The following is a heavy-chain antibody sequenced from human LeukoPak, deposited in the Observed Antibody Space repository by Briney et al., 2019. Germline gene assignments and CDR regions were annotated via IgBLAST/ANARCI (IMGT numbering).Heavy chain of an antibody. CDR2: INPNSGGT. D-gene: IGHD4-17*01. CDR3: ARDYDYGDYGSDY. CDR1: GYTFTGYY. Sequence: ASVKVSCKASGYTFTGYYMHWVRQAPGQGLEWMGWINPNSGGTYYAQKFQGRVTMTRDTSISTAYMELSRLRSDDMAVYYCARDYDYGDYGSDYWGQGTLVTVSS. J-gene: IGHJ4*02. V-gene: IGHV1-2*02.